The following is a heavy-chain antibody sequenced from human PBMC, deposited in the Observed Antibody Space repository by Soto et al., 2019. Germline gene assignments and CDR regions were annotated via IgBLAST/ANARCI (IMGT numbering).Heavy chain of an antibody. CDR2: IYSGGST. Sequence: TGGSLRLSCAASGFTVSSNYMSWVRQAPGKGLEWVSVIYSGGSTYYADSVKGRFTISRDNSKNTLYLQMNSLRAEDTAVYYCANRIYYDFWSGKYYYYGMDVWGQGTTVTVSS. J-gene: IGHJ6*02. D-gene: IGHD3-3*01. CDR3: ANRIYYDFWSGKYYYYGMDV. V-gene: IGHV3-53*01. CDR1: GFTVSSNY.